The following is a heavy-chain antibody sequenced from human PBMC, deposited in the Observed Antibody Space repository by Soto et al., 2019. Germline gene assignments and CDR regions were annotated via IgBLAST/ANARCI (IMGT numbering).Heavy chain of an antibody. V-gene: IGHV1-69*01. Sequence: QVPLVQSGAEGKKPGSSVKVSCQAPVGIFSSNAISLVRQAPGHGLEWRGGSLPTFDTPHYAQKFQGRVTITADEATSTAYMELSSLKSEDTALYYFAAGGRGYSSDPRFYLEYWGQGTLVTVYS. D-gene: IGHD5-18*01. J-gene: IGHJ4*02. CDR1: VGIFSSNA. CDR2: SLPTFDTP. CDR3: AAGGRGYSSDPRFYLEY.